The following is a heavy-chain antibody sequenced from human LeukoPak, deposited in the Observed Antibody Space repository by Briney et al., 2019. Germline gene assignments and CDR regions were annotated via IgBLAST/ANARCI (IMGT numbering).Heavy chain of an antibody. CDR1: GGSISSYY. J-gene: IGHJ5*02. CDR3: ASGSYWFGRAGP. V-gene: IGHV4-59*01. Sequence: SETLSLTCTVSGGSISSYYWSWIRQPPGKGLEWIGYIYYSGSTNYNPSLKSRVTISVDTSKNQFSLKLSSVTAADTAVYYCASGSYWFGRAGPWGQGTLVTVSS. D-gene: IGHD1-26*01. CDR2: IYYSGST.